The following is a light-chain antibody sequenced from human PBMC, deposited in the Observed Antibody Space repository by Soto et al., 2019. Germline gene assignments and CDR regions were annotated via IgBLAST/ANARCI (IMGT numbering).Light chain of an antibody. Sequence: DIQMTQSPSTLSASVVDRVTITCRASQSISSWLSWYQQKPWKAPKLLIYDASSLESWCPSRFSGSGSGTDFTLTISSLQSEDFASYYCQQAHSFPLTFGGGTKVDIK. V-gene: IGKV1-5*01. CDR3: QQAHSFPLT. J-gene: IGKJ4*01. CDR2: DAS. CDR1: QSISSW.